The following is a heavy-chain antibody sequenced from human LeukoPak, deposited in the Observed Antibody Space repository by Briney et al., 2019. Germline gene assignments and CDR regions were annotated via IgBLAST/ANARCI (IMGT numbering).Heavy chain of an antibody. CDR3: ARLFHPALSGNYPFDY. D-gene: IGHD1-26*01. Sequence: SETLSLTCTVSGGPINSYYWSWIRQPPGKGLEWIAYIYYSGSTSYNPSLKSRVTISVDTSKNQFSLKLNSVTAADTAMYYCARLFHPALSGNYPFDYWGQGTLVTVSS. V-gene: IGHV4-59*01. J-gene: IGHJ4*02. CDR1: GGPINSYY. CDR2: IYYSGST.